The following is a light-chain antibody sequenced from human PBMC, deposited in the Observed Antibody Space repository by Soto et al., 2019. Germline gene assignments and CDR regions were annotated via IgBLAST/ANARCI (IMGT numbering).Light chain of an antibody. CDR1: QNINNY. Sequence: DIQMTQSPSSLSASVGDRVTITCQASQNINNYLNWYQQKPGRAPKLLIYDASNLEAGVPSRFSGSESGTDFTLTINSLQPDDSAIYYCQQTYTTRALTFGGGTKVDIK. V-gene: IGKV1-39*01. J-gene: IGKJ4*01. CDR3: QQTYTTRALT. CDR2: DAS.